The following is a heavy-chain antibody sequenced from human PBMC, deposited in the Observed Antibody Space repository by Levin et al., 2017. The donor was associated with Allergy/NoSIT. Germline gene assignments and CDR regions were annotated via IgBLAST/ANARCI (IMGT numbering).Heavy chain of an antibody. CDR2: IIPIFGTA. Sequence: SVKVSCKASGGTFSSYAISWVRQAPGQGLEWMGGIIPIFGTANYAQKFQGRVTITADKSTSTAYMELSSLRSEDTAVYYCATAADYDITYYFDYWGQGTLVTVSS. D-gene: IGHD3-9*01. CDR3: ATAADYDITYYFDY. V-gene: IGHV1-69*06. CDR1: GGTFSSYA. J-gene: IGHJ4*02.